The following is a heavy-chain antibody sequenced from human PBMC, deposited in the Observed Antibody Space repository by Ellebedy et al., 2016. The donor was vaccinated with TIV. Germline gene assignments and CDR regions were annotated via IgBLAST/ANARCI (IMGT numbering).Heavy chain of an antibody. V-gene: IGHV3-48*02. CDR2: ISSRSSTI. D-gene: IGHD4-17*01. CDR3: ARDRDLTYGDYGDF. J-gene: IGHJ4*02. CDR1: GFTFSSYW. Sequence: GESLKISCAASGFTFSSYWMSWVRQAPGKGLEWISYISSRSSTIYYADSVKGRFTISRDNAKNSLYLQMSGLRDEDTAVYYCARDRDLTYGDYGDFWGQGTLVTVSS.